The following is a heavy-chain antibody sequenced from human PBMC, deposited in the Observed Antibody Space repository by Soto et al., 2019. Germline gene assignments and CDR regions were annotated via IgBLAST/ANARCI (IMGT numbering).Heavy chain of an antibody. Sequence: SQTLSLPCAISGDSVSSNSAAWNWIRQSPSRGLEWLGRTYYRSKWYNDYAVSVKSRITINPDTSKNQFSLQLNSVTPEDTAVYYCARDLGEYSSSWYTGGMDVWGQGTTVTVSS. CDR2: TYYRSKWYN. V-gene: IGHV6-1*01. J-gene: IGHJ6*02. D-gene: IGHD6-13*01. CDR3: ARDLGEYSSSWYTGGMDV. CDR1: GDSVSSNSAA.